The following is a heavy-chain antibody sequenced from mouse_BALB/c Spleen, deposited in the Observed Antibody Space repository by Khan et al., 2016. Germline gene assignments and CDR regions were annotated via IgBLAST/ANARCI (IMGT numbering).Heavy chain of an antibody. V-gene: IGHV5-4*02. CDR2: ISDGGAYT. Sequence: EVELVESGGGLVKPGGSLKLSCAASGFTFSDYYMYWVRQTPEKRLEWVATISDGGAYTYYPDSVKGRFTISRDNAKNNLYLQMSSLKSEDTAMYYCARTYGNCGYFDVWGAGTTVTVSS. D-gene: IGHD2-1*01. CDR3: ARTYGNCGYFDV. CDR1: GFTFSDYY. J-gene: IGHJ1*01.